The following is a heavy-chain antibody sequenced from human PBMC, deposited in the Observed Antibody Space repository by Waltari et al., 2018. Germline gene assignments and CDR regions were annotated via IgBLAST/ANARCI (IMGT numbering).Heavy chain of an antibody. CDR2: IYYSGST. CDR1: GGSISSSSYY. Sequence: QLQLQESGPGLVKPSETLSLTCTVSGGSISSSSYYWGWIRQPPGKGLGWIGSIYYSGSTYYNPSLKSRVTISVDTSKNQFSLKLSSVTAADTAVYYCARGRGIAARPFDYWGQGTLVTVSS. J-gene: IGHJ4*02. D-gene: IGHD6-6*01. CDR3: ARGRGIAARPFDY. V-gene: IGHV4-39*07.